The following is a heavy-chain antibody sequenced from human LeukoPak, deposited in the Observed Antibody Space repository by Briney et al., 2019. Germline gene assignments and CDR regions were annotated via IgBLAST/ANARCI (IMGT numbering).Heavy chain of an antibody. J-gene: IGHJ2*01. Sequence: AEPLSLTCTVSGGSISRYYWSWLRQPPGKGLEWCGYIYYSGSTNYNSSLKSRVTISVDTSKNHISLKLSSVTAADTAVYYWARVYYSNGYDYWYFDLWGRGTLVTVSS. CDR2: IYYSGST. V-gene: IGHV4-59*01. CDR1: GGSISRYY. D-gene: IGHD6-25*01. CDR3: ARVYYSNGYDYWYFDL.